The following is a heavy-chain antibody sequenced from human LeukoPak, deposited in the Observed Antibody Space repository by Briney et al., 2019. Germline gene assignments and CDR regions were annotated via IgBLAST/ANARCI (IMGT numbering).Heavy chain of an antibody. J-gene: IGHJ1*01. CDR1: GFTVGTNS. CDR3: ASAREYCGSAECYEYFHH. Sequence: PGGSLRLSCAASGFTVGTNSMSWVRQSPGKGLEWVSVIYSGGSTYYADSVNGRFTISRDNSRNTPFLQMNSLRAEDTALYYCASAREYCGSAECYEYFHHWGQGTLVTVSS. V-gene: IGHV3-53*01. CDR2: IYSGGST. D-gene: IGHD2-21*01.